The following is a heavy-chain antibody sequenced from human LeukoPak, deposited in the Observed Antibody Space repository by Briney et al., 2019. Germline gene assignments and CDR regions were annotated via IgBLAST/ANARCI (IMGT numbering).Heavy chain of an antibody. CDR3: AREADYGDYDGRRGFDY. Sequence: SETLSLTCTVSGGSISSYYWSWIRQPPGKGLEWIGYIYYSGNTNYNPSLKSRVTISVDTSKNQFSLKLSSVTAADTAVYYCAREADYGDYDGRRGFDYWGQGTLVTVSS. J-gene: IGHJ4*02. CDR2: IYYSGNT. V-gene: IGHV4-59*01. D-gene: IGHD4-17*01. CDR1: GGSISSYY.